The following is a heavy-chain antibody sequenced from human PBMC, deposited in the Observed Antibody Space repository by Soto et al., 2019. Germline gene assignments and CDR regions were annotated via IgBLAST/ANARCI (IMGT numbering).Heavy chain of an antibody. J-gene: IGHJ6*02. D-gene: IGHD3-10*01. V-gene: IGHV3-33*01. Sequence: QVQLVESGGGVVQPGRSLRLSCAASGFTFSNCGMHCVRQAPGKGQEWVADSLNDGSNRYHADSVKDRFTISRDNSKNMLYLQMNSLRAEDTAVYYCARDDEYSGNGMDVWGQGTTVTVS. CDR2: SLNDGSNR. CDR1: GFTFSNCG. CDR3: ARDDEYSGNGMDV.